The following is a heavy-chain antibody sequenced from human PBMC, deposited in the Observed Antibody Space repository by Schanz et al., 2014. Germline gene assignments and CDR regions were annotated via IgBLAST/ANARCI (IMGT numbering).Heavy chain of an antibody. CDR1: GFTLNNAW. D-gene: IGHD3-10*01. J-gene: IGHJ4*02. V-gene: IGHV3-15*01. Sequence: EVQLVESGGGLVKPGGSLRLSCATSGFTLNNAWMNWVRQAPGKGLQWVARIKSKTDGGTRDYAAPVKGRFTISTDDSKNSLYLQMNSLQAEDRAVYYCAADLWFGAVWGVWWGQGTLVTVSS. CDR3: AADLWFGAVWGVW. CDR2: IKSKTDGGTR.